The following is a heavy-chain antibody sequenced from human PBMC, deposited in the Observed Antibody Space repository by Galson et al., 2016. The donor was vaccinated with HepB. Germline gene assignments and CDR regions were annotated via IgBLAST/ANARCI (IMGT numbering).Heavy chain of an antibody. CDR2: INSYTGNP. CDR3: AKTYDSTGYYADY. Sequence: SVKVSCKGFGYTFSSYTMMWVRQAPGHGLEWMGGINSYTGNPTYAQGLTGRFVFSVDTSVSTAYLHIDSLKPEDTAVHFCAKTYDSTGYYADYWGQGTLLTVSS. V-gene: IGHV7-4-1*01. CDR1: GYTFSSYT. D-gene: IGHD3-22*01. J-gene: IGHJ4*02.